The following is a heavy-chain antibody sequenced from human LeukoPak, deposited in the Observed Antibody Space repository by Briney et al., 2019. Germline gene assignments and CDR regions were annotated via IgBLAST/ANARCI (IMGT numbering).Heavy chain of an antibody. V-gene: IGHV3-30-3*01. CDR3: ARGVGATNHSDY. CDR2: ISYDGSNK. Sequence: GRSLRLSCAASGFTFSSYAMHWVRQAPGKGLEWVAVISYDGSNKYYADSEKGRFTISRDNSKNTLYLQMNSLRAEDTAVYYCARGVGATNHSDYWGQGTLVTVSS. D-gene: IGHD1-26*01. CDR1: GFTFSSYA. J-gene: IGHJ4*02.